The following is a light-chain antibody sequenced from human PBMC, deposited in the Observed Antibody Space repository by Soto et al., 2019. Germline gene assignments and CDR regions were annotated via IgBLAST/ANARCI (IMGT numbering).Light chain of an antibody. CDR3: SSYTSSSTFYV. Sequence: QSALTQPASVSGSPGQSITISCTGTSSDVGGYNYVSWYQHHPGKAPKLMIYEVSHRPSGVSNRFSGSKSGNTASLTISGLQAEDEADYYCSSYTSSSTFYVFGTGTKVTVL. CDR1: SSDVGGYNY. V-gene: IGLV2-14*01. J-gene: IGLJ1*01. CDR2: EVS.